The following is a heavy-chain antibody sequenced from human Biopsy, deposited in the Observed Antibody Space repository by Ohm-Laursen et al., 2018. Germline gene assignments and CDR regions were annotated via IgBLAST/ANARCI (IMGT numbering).Heavy chain of an antibody. CDR3: VRASIFGVATSGFYYYGMYV. Sequence: SLRLSCAASGFTVINNDISWVRQAPGKGLEWASFISSSGVQYHADSVKGRFTISRGNSKNTLYLQMNSLRAEDTAVYYCVRASIFGVATSGFYYYGMYVWGQGTTVTVSS. J-gene: IGHJ6*02. V-gene: IGHV3-66*01. CDR2: ISSSGVQ. D-gene: IGHD3-3*01. CDR1: GFTVINND.